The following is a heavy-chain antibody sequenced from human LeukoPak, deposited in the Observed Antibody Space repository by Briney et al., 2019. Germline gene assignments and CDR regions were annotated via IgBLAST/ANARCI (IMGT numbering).Heavy chain of an antibody. CDR2: VSAYNGNT. CDR3: ARDAPQWRNTFDF. CDR1: GYTFTSCG. J-gene: IGHJ3*01. V-gene: IGHV1-18*01. Sequence: ASVKVSCTASGYTFTSCGICWVRQAPGQGPEWMGWVSAYNGNTNYAQKFRGRVTMTTDTSTSTAYMELRSLRYDDTAVYYCARDAPQWRNTFDFWGQGTMITVS. D-gene: IGHD6-19*01.